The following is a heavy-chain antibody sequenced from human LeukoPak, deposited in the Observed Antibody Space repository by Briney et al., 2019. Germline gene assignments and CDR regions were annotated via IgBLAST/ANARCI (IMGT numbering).Heavy chain of an antibody. J-gene: IGHJ4*02. CDR1: GGSFSGYY. CDR3: ARAGVPAAIPPYYYDSSGRIS. CDR2: INHSGST. D-gene: IGHD3-22*01. Sequence: SETLSLTCAVYGGSFSGYYWSWIRQPPGKGLEWIGEINHSGSTNYNPSLKSRVTISVDPSKHQFSLKLSSVTAADTAVYYCARAGVPAAIPPYYYDSSGRISWGQGTLVTVSS. V-gene: IGHV4-34*01.